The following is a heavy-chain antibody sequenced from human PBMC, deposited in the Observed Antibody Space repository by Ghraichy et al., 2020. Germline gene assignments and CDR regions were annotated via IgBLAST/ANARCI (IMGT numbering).Heavy chain of an antibody. D-gene: IGHD3-3*02. CDR2: MNPNSGNT. J-gene: IGHJ6*02. CDR3: ARGSHFWSGFFYYYGMDV. CDR1: GYTFTSYD. V-gene: IGHV1-8*01. Sequence: ASVKVSCKASGYTFTSYDINWVRQATGQGLEWMGWMNPNSGNTGYAQKFQGRVTMTRNTSISTAYMELSSLRSEDTAVYYCARGSHFWSGFFYYYGMDVWGQGTTVTVSS.